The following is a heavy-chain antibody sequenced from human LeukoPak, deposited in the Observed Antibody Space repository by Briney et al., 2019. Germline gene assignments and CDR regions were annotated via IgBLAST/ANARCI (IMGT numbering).Heavy chain of an antibody. J-gene: IGHJ4*02. Sequence: PGGSLRLSCAASGFTFSSYEMNWVRQAPGKGLEWVSCISGSGSLIDYADSVKGRFTISRDNAKNSLYLQMNSLRAEDTAVYYCARDGGYSGYGFDFWGQGTLVTVSA. CDR3: ARDGGYSGYGFDF. V-gene: IGHV3-48*03. D-gene: IGHD5-12*01. CDR1: GFTFSSYE. CDR2: ISGSGSLI.